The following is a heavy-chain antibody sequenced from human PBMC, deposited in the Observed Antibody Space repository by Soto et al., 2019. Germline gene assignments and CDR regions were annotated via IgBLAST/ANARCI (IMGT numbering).Heavy chain of an antibody. D-gene: IGHD3-3*01. CDR1: GGSLSGYY. Sequence: XETLSLTCAVYGGSLSGYYWSWIRQPPGRGLEWIGEINHSGSTNYNPSLKSRVTISVDTSKNQFSLKLSSVTAADTAVYYCARGLHLAGGQRVWSGYYYYGMDVSGHGNTATVSS. CDR3: ARGLHLAGGQRVWSGYYYYGMDV. CDR2: INHSGST. V-gene: IGHV4-34*01. J-gene: IGHJ6*02.